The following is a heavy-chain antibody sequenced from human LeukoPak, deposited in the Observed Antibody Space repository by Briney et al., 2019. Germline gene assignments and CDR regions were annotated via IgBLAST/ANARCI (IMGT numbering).Heavy chain of an antibody. CDR1: GFTAITND. J-gene: IGHJ4*02. CDR3: ARGVEPLAANTLAY. V-gene: IGHV3-53*01. D-gene: IGHD1-14*01. Sequence: PGGPLRLSCAASGFTAITNDITWVRQAPGKGLKWVSVLYSDGNTKYADSVQGRFTISRDNSKNTLYLEMNSLSPDDTAVYYCARGVEPLAANTLAYWGQGTLVTVSS. CDR2: LYSDGNT.